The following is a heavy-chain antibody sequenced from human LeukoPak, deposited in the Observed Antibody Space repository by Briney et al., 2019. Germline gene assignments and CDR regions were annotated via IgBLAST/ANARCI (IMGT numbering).Heavy chain of an antibody. CDR2: IYHSGST. CDR3: ARTTEGGYTYDYFYYYYMDV. V-gene: IGHV4-38-2*02. Sequence: SETLSLTCTVSGYSISSGYYWGWIRQPPGKGLEWIGGIYHSGSTYYNPSLKSRVTISVDTSKNQFSLKLSSVTAADTAVYYCARTTEGGYTYDYFYYYYMDVWGKGTTVTISS. CDR1: GYSISSGYY. D-gene: IGHD5-18*01. J-gene: IGHJ6*03.